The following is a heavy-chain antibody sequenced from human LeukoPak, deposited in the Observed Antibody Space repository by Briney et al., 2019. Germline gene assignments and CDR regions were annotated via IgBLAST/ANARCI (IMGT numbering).Heavy chain of an antibody. Sequence: TSETLSLACTVSGGSISSSSYYWGWIRQPPGKGLEWIGSIYHSGSTYYNPSLKSRVTISVDTSKNQFSLKLSSVTAADTAVYYCARQTGNRPLYWFDPWGQGTLVTISS. J-gene: IGHJ5*02. CDR1: GGSISSSSYY. CDR3: ARQTGNRPLYWFDP. D-gene: IGHD1-14*01. CDR2: IYHSGST. V-gene: IGHV4-39*07.